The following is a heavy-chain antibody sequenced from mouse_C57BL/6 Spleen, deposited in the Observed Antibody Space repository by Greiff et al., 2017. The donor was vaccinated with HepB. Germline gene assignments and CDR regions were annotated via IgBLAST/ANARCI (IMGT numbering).Heavy chain of an antibody. CDR2: IDPSDSYT. Sequence: QVQLQQPGAELVRPGTSVKLSCKASGYTFTSYWMHWVKQRPGQGLEWIGVIDPSDSYTNYNQKFKGKATLTVDTSSSTAYMQLSSLTSEDSAVYYCARLYYGSSHAMDYWGQGTSVTVSS. CDR1: GYTFTSYW. D-gene: IGHD1-1*01. J-gene: IGHJ4*01. V-gene: IGHV1-59*01. CDR3: ARLYYGSSHAMDY.